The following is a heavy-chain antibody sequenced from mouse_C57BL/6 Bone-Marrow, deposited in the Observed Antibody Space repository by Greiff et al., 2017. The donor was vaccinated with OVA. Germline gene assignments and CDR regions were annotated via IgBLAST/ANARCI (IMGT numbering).Heavy chain of an antibody. Sequence: QVQLQQSDAELVKPGASVKISCKASGYTFTDHTIHWVKQRPEQGLEWIGYIYPGDGSTKYNEKFKGKATLTADKSSSTAYMQLNSLTSEDSAVYVCARGDDNNAWYAYWGKGTMVTVAA. CDR3: ARGDDNNAWYAY. CDR2: IYPGDGST. J-gene: IGHJ3*01. V-gene: IGHV1-78*01. CDR1: GYTFTDHT.